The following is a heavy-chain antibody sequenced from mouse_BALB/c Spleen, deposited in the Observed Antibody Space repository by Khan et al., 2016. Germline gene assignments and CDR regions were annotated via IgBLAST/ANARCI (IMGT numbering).Heavy chain of an antibody. V-gene: IGHV5-6-4*01. CDR3: TRDRGSGYGISLFAY. J-gene: IGHJ3*01. D-gene: IGHD1-2*01. CDR1: GFTFSTYT. CDR2: INSGGSYI. Sequence: EVELVESGGGLVKPGGSLKLSCAASGFTFSTYTMSWVRQTPEKRLEWVAAINSGGSYIYYPDSVKGRFTISRANAKTTLYLQMSSLKSEDTAMYYGTRDRGSGYGISLFAYWGQGTLVTVSA.